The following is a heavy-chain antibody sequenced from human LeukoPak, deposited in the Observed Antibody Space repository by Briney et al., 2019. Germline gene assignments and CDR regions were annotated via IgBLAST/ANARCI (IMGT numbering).Heavy chain of an antibody. Sequence: GGSLRLSCAASGFTFSGSALHWVRQASGKGLEWVGRIRSTANGYATAYAASVKGRFTISRDDSKNMVYLQMNSLKTEDTAVYYCTSPITIFGVVTKNYWGQGTLVTVSS. D-gene: IGHD3-3*01. CDR1: GFTFSGSA. J-gene: IGHJ4*02. CDR2: IRSTANGYAT. CDR3: TSPITIFGVVTKNY. V-gene: IGHV3-73*01.